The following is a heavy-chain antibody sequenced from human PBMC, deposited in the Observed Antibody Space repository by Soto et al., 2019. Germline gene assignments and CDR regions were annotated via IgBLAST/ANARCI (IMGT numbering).Heavy chain of an antibody. J-gene: IGHJ6*02. V-gene: IGHV1-69*01. CDR2: IIPIFGTA. Sequence: QVQLVQSGAEVQKPGSSVKVSCKASGGTFSSYAISWVRQAPGQGLEWMGGIIPIFGTANYAQKFQGRVTITADESTSTAYMELSSMRSEDRAVFYCARDDLGVVVVTGAYCYYYYGMDVWGQGTTVTVSS. CDR3: ARDDLGVVVVTGAYCYYYYGMDV. CDR1: GGTFSSYA. D-gene: IGHD2-21*02.